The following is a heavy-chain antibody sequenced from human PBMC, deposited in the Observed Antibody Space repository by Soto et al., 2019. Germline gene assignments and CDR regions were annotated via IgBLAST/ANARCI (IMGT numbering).Heavy chain of an antibody. V-gene: IGHV4-59*08. CDR2: VYYSGST. CDR3: TRSHSFDY. Sequence: SETLSLTCTVSGGSINNYYWSWIRQPPGKGLEWIGHVYYSGSTHYNPSLKSRVTMSVDASRNLFSLKLSSVTAAGTAVYFCTRSHSFDYWGQVALVTVS. CDR1: GGSINNYY. J-gene: IGHJ4*02.